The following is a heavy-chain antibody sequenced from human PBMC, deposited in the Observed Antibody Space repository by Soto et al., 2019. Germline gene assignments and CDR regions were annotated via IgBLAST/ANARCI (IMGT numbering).Heavy chain of an antibody. CDR3: ARGRYCLTGRCFPNWFDS. Sequence: TLSLTCSVSGDSISTVDYFWAWIRQPPGQALEYIGYIYKSTTTCYNPSFEGRVAISLDTSKSQFSLTVTSVTAADTAVYFCARGRYCLTGRCFPNWFDSWGQGTLVTVSS. CDR1: GDSISTVDYF. D-gene: IGHD2-15*01. CDR2: IYKSTTT. V-gene: IGHV4-30-4*01. J-gene: IGHJ5*01.